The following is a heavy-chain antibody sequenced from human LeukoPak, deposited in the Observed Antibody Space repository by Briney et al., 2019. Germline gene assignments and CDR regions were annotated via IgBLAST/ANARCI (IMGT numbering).Heavy chain of an antibody. D-gene: IGHD1-20*01. CDR1: GDSVSSNSAA. CDR2: TYYRSKWYN. V-gene: IGHV6-1*01. Sequence: SQTLSLTCAISGDSVSSNSAAWNWIRQSPSRGLEWLGRTYYRSKWYNDYAVSVKSRITINPDTSKNQFSLKLNSVTAADTAVYYCARDTYNWNVDTFDPWGQGTLVTVSS. CDR3: ARDTYNWNVDTFDP. J-gene: IGHJ5*02.